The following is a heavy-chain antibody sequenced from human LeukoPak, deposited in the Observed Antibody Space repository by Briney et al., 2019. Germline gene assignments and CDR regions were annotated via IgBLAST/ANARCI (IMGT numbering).Heavy chain of an antibody. CDR2: ISSSSSYI. Sequence: PGGSLRLSCAASGFTFSSYSMNWVRQAPGKGLEWVSSISSSSSYIYYADSVRGRFTLSRDNDKNSLYLQMNSLRAEDTAVYYCARDSHTFGVATFDYWGQGTLVTVSS. CDR1: GFTFSSYS. V-gene: IGHV3-21*01. J-gene: IGHJ4*02. D-gene: IGHD3-3*01. CDR3: ARDSHTFGVATFDY.